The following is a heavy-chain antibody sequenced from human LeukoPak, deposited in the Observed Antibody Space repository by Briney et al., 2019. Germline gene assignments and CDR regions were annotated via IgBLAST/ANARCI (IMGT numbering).Heavy chain of an antibody. CDR2: VSLDGSTT. CDR3: VKDNPLDY. V-gene: IGHV3-74*01. CDR1: GFTLSSYW. Sequence: GGSLRLSCAASGFTLSSYWMYWVRQAPGKGLVWVSLVSLDGSTTTYADSVKGRFTISRDNSKNTLYLHINSLRAEDTAVYYCVKDNPLDYWGQGTLVIVSS. J-gene: IGHJ4*02. D-gene: IGHD1-14*01.